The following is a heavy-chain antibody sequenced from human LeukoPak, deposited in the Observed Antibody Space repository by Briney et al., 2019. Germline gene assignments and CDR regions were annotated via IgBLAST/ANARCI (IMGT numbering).Heavy chain of an antibody. CDR1: GGSFGGYY. Sequence: PSETLSLTCAVYGGSFGGYYWSWIRQPPGKGLEWIGEINHSGSTNYNPSLKSRVTISVDTSKNQFSLKQSSVTAADTAVYYCAGRGMVVVVGFDYWGRGTLATVSS. D-gene: IGHD3-22*01. CDR2: INHSGST. J-gene: IGHJ4*02. CDR3: AGRGMVVVVGFDY. V-gene: IGHV4-34*01.